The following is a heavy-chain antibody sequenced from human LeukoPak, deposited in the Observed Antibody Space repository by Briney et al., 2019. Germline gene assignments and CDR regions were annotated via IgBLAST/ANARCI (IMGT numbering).Heavy chain of an antibody. D-gene: IGHD2-2*01. V-gene: IGHV4-4*07. CDR3: ARGTTSRRGFDP. CDR1: GGSISSDY. Sequence: SETLPLTCTVSGGSISSDYWSWIRQPAGKGLEWNGRIYTSGTTNYHPSLKSRVTLSVDTSKNQFSLKLTSVTAADTAVYYCARGTTSRRGFDPWGQETLVTVSS. CDR2: IYTSGTT. J-gene: IGHJ5*02.